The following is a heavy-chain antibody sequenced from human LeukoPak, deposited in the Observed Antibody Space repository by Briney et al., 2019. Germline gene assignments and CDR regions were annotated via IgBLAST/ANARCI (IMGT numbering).Heavy chain of an antibody. J-gene: IGHJ4*02. CDR1: GXGFPTYC. CDR2: IYPGDSDT. CDR3: ARARYCSGGSCYAEY. V-gene: IGHV5-51*01. Sequence: GESLKISFKGSGXGFPTYCIGWVRQMPGKGLEWRGIIYPGDSDTRYSPSFQGQVTISADKSISTAYLQWSSLKASDTAMYYCARARYCSGGSCYAEYWGQGTLVTVSS. D-gene: IGHD2-15*01.